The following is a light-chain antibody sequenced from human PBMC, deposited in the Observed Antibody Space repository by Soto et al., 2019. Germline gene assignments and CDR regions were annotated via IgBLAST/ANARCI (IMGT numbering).Light chain of an antibody. J-gene: IGLJ1*01. Sequence: QSVLTQPPSASGTPGQRVTISCSGSTANIGTNTVNWFQHLPGSAPKLLIYTNDQRPSGVPDRFSGSRSGTSASLAISGLQSEDEADYYCATWDDSVYVFGPGTKLSVL. CDR3: ATWDDSVYV. V-gene: IGLV1-44*01. CDR1: TANIGTNT. CDR2: TND.